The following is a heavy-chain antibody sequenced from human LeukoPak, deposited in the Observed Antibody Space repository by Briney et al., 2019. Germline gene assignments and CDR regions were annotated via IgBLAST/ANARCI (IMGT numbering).Heavy chain of an antibody. CDR1: GFTFSDFT. CDR3: GTGFGQNVDTAMVPDHFDY. CDR2: ISSSSSTI. V-gene: IGHV3-48*01. Sequence: GGSLRLSCAGSGFTFSDFTINWVRQAPGKGLEWVSYISSSSSTIYYADSVKGRFTISRDNAKNSLYLQMNSLRAEDTAVYYCGTGFGQNVDTAMVPDHFDYWGQGTLVTVSS. D-gene: IGHD5-18*01. J-gene: IGHJ4*02.